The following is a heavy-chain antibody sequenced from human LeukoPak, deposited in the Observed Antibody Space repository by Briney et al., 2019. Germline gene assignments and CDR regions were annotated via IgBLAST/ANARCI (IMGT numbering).Heavy chain of an antibody. D-gene: IGHD5-18*01. J-gene: IGHJ4*02. Sequence: SETLSLTCTVSGGSISSYYWSWLRQPPGKGLEWIGYIYYSGSTNYNPSLKSRVTISVDTSKNQFSLKLSSVTAADTAVYYCARDRSLDTAMVEHYFDYWGQGTLVTVSS. CDR3: ARDRSLDTAMVEHYFDY. CDR1: GGSISSYY. CDR2: IYYSGST. V-gene: IGHV4-59*01.